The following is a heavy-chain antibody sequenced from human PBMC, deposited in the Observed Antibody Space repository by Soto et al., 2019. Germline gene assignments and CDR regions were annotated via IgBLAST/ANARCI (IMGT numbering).Heavy chain of an antibody. D-gene: IGHD5-12*01. CDR3: ARNSGYYVTDY. V-gene: IGHV4-59*08. J-gene: IGHJ4*02. Sequence: SETLSLTCTVSGGSISSYYWSWIRQPPGKGLEWIGYMFYGGSANYNPSLRGRVTISLDTSKNQFSLKLSSVTAADTSVYYCARNSGYYVTDYWGQGTLVTVSS. CDR1: GGSISSYY. CDR2: MFYGGSA.